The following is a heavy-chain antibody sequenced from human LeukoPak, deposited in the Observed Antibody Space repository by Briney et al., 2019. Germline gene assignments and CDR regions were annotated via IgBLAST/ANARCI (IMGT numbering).Heavy chain of an antibody. CDR1: GFTFSTFA. J-gene: IGHJ4*02. CDR2: IFPSGGEV. V-gene: IGHV3-23*01. D-gene: IGHD5-18*01. CDR3: ATYRQVLLPFES. Sequence: GGSLRLSCAASGFTFSTFAMIWVRQPPGKGLEWVSSIFPSGGEVHYADSVRGRFTISRDNSKSILSLQMNSLRAEDTAIYYCATYRQVLLPFESWGQGTLVTVSS.